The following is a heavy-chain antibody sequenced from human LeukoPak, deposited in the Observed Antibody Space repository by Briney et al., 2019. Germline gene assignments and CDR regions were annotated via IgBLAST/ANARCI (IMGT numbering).Heavy chain of an antibody. CDR2: ISYRGTDK. D-gene: IGHD6-13*01. V-gene: IGHV3-30*18. CDR1: GFTFSSYG. Sequence: GGSLRLSCAASGFTFSSYGMHWVRQAPGKGLEWVAVISYRGTDKYYADSVKGRFTISRDNSKNTLYLQMNSLRTEDTAVYYCAKVFSSSWSGLFDYWGQGTLVTVSS. CDR3: AKVFSSSWSGLFDY. J-gene: IGHJ4*02.